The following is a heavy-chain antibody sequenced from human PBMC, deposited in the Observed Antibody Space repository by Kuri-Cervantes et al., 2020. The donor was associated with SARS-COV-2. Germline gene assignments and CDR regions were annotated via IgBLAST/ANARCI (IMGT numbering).Heavy chain of an antibody. CDR2: IYTSGST. CDR1: GGSISSYY. V-gene: IGHV4-4*07. D-gene: IGHD4-17*01. CDR3: ARDPRDYGDYERGLYPMDV. Sequence: SETLSLTCTVSGGSISSYYWSWIRQPAGKGLEWIGRIYTSGSTNYNPSLKSRVTMSVDTSKNQFSLKLSSVTAADTAVYYCARDPRDYGDYERGLYPMDVWGQGTTVTDSS. J-gene: IGHJ6*02.